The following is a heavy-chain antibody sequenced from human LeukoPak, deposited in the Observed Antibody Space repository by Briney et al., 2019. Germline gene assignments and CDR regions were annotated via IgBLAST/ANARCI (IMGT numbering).Heavy chain of an antibody. Sequence: GGSLRLSCAASGFTFSSNAMSWVRQAPGKGLEWVSAISGSGGSTYYADSVKGRFTISRDNSKNTLYLQMNSLRAEDTAVYYCAKSPPIVPRNGYYFDYWGQGTLVTVSS. CDR3: AKSPPIVPRNGYYFDY. J-gene: IGHJ4*02. CDR2: ISGSGGST. V-gene: IGHV3-23*01. CDR1: GFTFSSNA. D-gene: IGHD3-16*02.